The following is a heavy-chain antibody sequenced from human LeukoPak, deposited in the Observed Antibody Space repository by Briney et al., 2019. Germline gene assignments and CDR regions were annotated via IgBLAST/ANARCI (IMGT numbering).Heavy chain of an antibody. CDR2: IYSGGST. Sequence: PGGSLRLSCAASGFSVSSNYMSWVRQAPGKGLEWVSVIYSGGSTYYADSVKGRFTISRDNSKNTLYLQMNSLRAEDTAVFYCARVGVYSSGWPTTYFDYWSQGTLVTVSS. D-gene: IGHD6-19*01. CDR1: GFSVSSNY. J-gene: IGHJ4*02. V-gene: IGHV3-66*01. CDR3: ARVGVYSSGWPTTYFDY.